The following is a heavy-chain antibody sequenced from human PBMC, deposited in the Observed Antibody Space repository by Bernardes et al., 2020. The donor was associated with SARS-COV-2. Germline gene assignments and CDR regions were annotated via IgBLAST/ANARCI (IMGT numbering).Heavy chain of an antibody. D-gene: IGHD1-26*01. CDR1: GFTFSTYA. Sequence: GGSLRLSCAASGFTFSTYAISWVRQAPGKGLEWVSAITANSDTTYYADSVKGRFTISRDNSKNTLCLQMNSLRAEDTAVYYCAKGVGGNMDVWGQGTTVTVSS. CDR2: ITANSDTT. J-gene: IGHJ6*02. CDR3: AKGVGGNMDV. V-gene: IGHV3-23*01.